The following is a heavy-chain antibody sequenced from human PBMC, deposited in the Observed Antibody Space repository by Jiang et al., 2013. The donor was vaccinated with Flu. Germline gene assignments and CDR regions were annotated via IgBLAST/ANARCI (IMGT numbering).Heavy chain of an antibody. D-gene: IGHD4-17*01. V-gene: IGHV4-59*08. Sequence: GSGLVKPSETLSLTCTVSGGSISSYYWSWIRQPPGKGLEWIGYIYYSGSTNYNPSLKSRVTISVDTSKNQFSLKLSSVTAADTAVYYCARALSYGDYGPDYWGQGTLVTISS. J-gene: IGHJ4*02. CDR1: GGSISSYY. CDR3: ARALSYGDYGPDY. CDR2: IYYSGST.